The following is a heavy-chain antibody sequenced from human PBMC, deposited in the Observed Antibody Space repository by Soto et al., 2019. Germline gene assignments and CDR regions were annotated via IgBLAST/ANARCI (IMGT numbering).Heavy chain of an antibody. CDR3: ARELVRGASFDY. V-gene: IGHV3-30-3*01. J-gene: IGHJ4*02. D-gene: IGHD3-10*01. Sequence: PGGSLRLSCAASGFTFSSYAMHWVRQDPGKGLEWVAVISYDGSNKYYADSVKGRFTISRDNSKNTLYLQMNSLRAEDTAVYYCARELVRGASFDYWGQGTLVTVSS. CDR1: GFTFSSYA. CDR2: ISYDGSNK.